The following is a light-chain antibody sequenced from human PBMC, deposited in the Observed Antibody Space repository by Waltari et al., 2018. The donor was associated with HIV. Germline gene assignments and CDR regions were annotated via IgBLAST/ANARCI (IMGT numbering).Light chain of an antibody. Sequence: QSALTQPASVSGSPGQSITISCAGTHSDVGGYNYVSWYQQHPGKAPKLMIYDVSKRPSGVSNRFSGSKSGNTASLTISGLQAEDEADYYCCSYAGSDIFLGTGTKVTVL. CDR2: DVS. V-gene: IGLV2-23*02. CDR1: HSDVGGYNY. J-gene: IGLJ1*01. CDR3: CSYAGSDIF.